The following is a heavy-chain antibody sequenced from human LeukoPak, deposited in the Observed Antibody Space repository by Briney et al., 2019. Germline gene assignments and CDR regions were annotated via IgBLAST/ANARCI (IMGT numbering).Heavy chain of an antibody. CDR1: GGTFSSYA. Sequence: SVKVSCKASGGTFSSYAISWVRQAPGQGLEWMGGIIPIFGTANYAQKFQGRVTITADESTSTAYMELSSLRSEDTAVYYCARGKWYSSSSDYYYYYMDVWGKGTTVTVSS. CDR3: ARGKWYSSSSDYYYYYMDV. CDR2: IIPIFGTA. V-gene: IGHV1-69*13. D-gene: IGHD6-6*01. J-gene: IGHJ6*03.